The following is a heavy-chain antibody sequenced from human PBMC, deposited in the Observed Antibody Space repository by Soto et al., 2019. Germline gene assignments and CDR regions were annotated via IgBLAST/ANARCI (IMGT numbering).Heavy chain of an antibody. V-gene: IGHV4-39*02. CDR3: ASRYYPLSAGYRNYEFFCFDN. CDR2: MFSTGSS. Sequence: SETLSRTFAVSGGYISNTRYFWGWLRQPPGKGLEWIGNMFSTGSSTYNPSLKGRVTISVDTSKNHFSLRLFSLNASDTAVYFCASRYYPLSAGYRNYEFFCFDNWGPGTLVTVSS. J-gene: IGHJ4*02. D-gene: IGHD3-9*01. CDR1: GGYISNTRYF.